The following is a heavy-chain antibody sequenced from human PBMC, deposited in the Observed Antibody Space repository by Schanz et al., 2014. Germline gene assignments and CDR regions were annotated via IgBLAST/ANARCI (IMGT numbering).Heavy chain of an antibody. D-gene: IGHD1-20*01. J-gene: IGHJ6*02. Sequence: EVQLLESGGGLVQPGGSLRLSCAASGFTFSSYAMSWVRQAPGKGLEWVSAISGSGETTYYADSVKGRFTISRDNSKNGLYLQMNSLRAEDTAVYYCARRITGTHHNPYYHGMDVWGQGTMVTVSS. V-gene: IGHV3-23*01. CDR2: ISGSGETT. CDR3: ARRITGTHHNPYYHGMDV. CDR1: GFTFSSYA.